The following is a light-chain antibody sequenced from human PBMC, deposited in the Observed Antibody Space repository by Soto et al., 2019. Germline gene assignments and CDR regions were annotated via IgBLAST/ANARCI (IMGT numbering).Light chain of an antibody. J-gene: IGKJ1*01. Sequence: DIVMTQSPDSLAVSLGERATINCKSSQSILYNSNNKNYLAWYQQKAGQPPKLLIYWASTRESGVPDRFSGSGSGTDFTLTISSLQAEDVAVYYCPRTFGQGTKVEIK. CDR2: WAS. CDR1: QSILYNSNNKNY. V-gene: IGKV4-1*01. CDR3: PRT.